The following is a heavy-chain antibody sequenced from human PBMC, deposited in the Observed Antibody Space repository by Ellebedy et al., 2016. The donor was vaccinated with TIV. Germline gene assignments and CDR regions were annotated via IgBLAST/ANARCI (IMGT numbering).Heavy chain of an antibody. CDR3: ARVRDYYDSSGFGY. CDR2: ISSSSSYI. V-gene: IGHV3-21*01. Sequence: GESLKISCAASGFTFSSYSMNWVRQAPGKGLEWVSSISSSSSYIYYADSVKGRCTISRDNAKNSLYLQMNSLRAEDTAVYYCARVRDYYDSSGFGYWGQGTLVTVSS. CDR1: GFTFSSYS. J-gene: IGHJ4*02. D-gene: IGHD3-22*01.